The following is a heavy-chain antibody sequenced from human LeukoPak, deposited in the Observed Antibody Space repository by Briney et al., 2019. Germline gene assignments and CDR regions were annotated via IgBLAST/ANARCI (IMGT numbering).Heavy chain of an antibody. Sequence: PGGSLRLSCTASGFPFIEYSMNWVRQAPGKGLEWISYIGIDSGNTKYADSVRGRFTISADKAKNSLYLQMNSLRVEDTAVYYCAXXXXXXFDNWGQGTLVSVAS. CDR3: AXXXXXXFDN. J-gene: IGHJ4*02. CDR1: GFPFIEYS. V-gene: IGHV3-48*01. CDR2: IGIDSGNT.